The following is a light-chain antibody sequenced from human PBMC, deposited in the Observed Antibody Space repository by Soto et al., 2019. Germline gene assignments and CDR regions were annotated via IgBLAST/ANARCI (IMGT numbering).Light chain of an antibody. CDR2: GAS. J-gene: IGKJ1*01. Sequence: EIVMTQSPATLSVSPGERATLSCRASQSVSSNLAWYQQKPGQAPRLLIYGASTRATDIPARFSGSGSGTEFTLTISSLQSEDFAVYYCQQYDAWPPWTFGQGTKVDLK. CDR1: QSVSSN. V-gene: IGKV3-15*01. CDR3: QQYDAWPPWT.